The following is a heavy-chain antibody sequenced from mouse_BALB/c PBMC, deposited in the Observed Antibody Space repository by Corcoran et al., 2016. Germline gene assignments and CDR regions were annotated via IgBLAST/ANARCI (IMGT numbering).Heavy chain of an antibody. CDR2: INPNNGGT. J-gene: IGHJ3*01. D-gene: IGHD2-4*01. CDR3: ARGRYDSPWFAY. V-gene: IGHV1-18*01. Sequence: EVQLQQSGPELVKPGASVKISCKTSGYTFTEYTMHWVKQSHGTSLEWMGGINPNNGGTSYNQKFKGKATLTVDKSSSTAYMELRSLTSEDSAVYYCARGRYDSPWFAYWGQGTLVTVSA. CDR1: GYTFTEYT.